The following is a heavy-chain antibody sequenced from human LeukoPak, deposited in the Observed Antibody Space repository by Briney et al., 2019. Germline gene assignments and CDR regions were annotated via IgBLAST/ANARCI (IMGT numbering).Heavy chain of an antibody. Sequence: SGSLSLTCAVSGGSITSSNRWSVVRQPPGKGLEWGGKIYNSGSTNYKQSLKSRVTISGDKSKNQSSLKLSSVNAADTAVYYCARDDRRSYYGSGSYSGSDYWGQGTLVTVSS. CDR2: IYNSGST. CDR3: ARDDRRSYYGSGSYSGSDY. CDR1: GGSITSSNR. V-gene: IGHV4-4*02. J-gene: IGHJ4*02. D-gene: IGHD3-10*01.